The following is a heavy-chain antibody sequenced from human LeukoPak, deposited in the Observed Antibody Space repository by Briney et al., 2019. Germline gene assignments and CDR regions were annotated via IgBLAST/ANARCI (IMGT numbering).Heavy chain of an antibody. Sequence: PGGSLRLSCAASGFTFSSYAMSWVRQAPGKGLEWVSTISGSGVSTYYPDSLKGRFTISRDSSKNTLFLQMNSLRAEDTAEYYCAKNDGYDFWYFDFWGRGTLVTVSS. J-gene: IGHJ4*02. V-gene: IGHV3-23*01. CDR1: GFTFSSYA. CDR3: AKNDGYDFWYFDF. D-gene: IGHD3/OR15-3a*01. CDR2: ISGSGVST.